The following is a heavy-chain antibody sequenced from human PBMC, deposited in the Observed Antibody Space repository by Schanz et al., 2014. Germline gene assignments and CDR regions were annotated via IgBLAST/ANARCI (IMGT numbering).Heavy chain of an antibody. V-gene: IGHV3-23*04. J-gene: IGHJ4*02. CDR3: MAMGRSTSHYFDH. D-gene: IGHD1-26*01. CDR1: GFGFDDYA. Sequence: EVQLVESGGGVVRPGGSLRLSCAASGFGFDDYAMSWVRQAPGKGLEWVSSITTGGNTYYRDSVKGRFIVSRDNSKNTLYLEMNRLRVDDTAVYYCMAMGRSTSHYFDHWGQGTLVTVSS. CDR2: ITTGGNT.